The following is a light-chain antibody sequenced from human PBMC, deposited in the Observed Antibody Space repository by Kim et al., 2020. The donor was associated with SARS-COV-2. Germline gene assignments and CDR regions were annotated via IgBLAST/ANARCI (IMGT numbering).Light chain of an antibody. J-gene: IGLJ2*01. CDR1: KLGDKY. CDR2: QHT. V-gene: IGLV3-1*01. CDR3: QAWDSSTAV. Sequence: SYELTQPPSVSVSPGQTASITCSGDKLGDKYACWYQQKPGQSPVLVIYQHTKRPSGIPERFSGSNSGNTATLTISGTQAMDEADYYCQAWDSSTAVFCGG.